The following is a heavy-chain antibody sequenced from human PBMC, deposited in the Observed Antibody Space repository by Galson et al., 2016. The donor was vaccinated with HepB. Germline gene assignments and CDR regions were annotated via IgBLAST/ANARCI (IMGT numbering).Heavy chain of an antibody. D-gene: IGHD3-10*01. Sequence: SLRLSCAASGFTFSSYGMHWVRQAPGKGLEWVAVISFDGNNKFYGDSVKGRFTISRDASTNTLFLQMDSLRLEATAVYYCAKAGQFDYFASHWGQGTLVTVSS. J-gene: IGHJ4*02. CDR3: AKAGQFDYFASH. V-gene: IGHV3-30*18. CDR2: ISFDGNNK. CDR1: GFTFSSYG.